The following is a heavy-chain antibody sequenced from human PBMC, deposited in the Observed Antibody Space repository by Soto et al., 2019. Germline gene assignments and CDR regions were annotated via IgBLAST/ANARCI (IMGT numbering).Heavy chain of an antibody. V-gene: IGHV3-23*01. Sequence: EVQLMESGGGLVQPGGSLRLSCAASGFTFSNYAMSWVRQTPGKGLEWVSGISGSGGSTYYADSVKGRFTVSRDNSKNSLYLQMNSLRAEDTAVYYCANGRSSTLFFDYWGQGTLATVSS. CDR2: ISGSGGST. J-gene: IGHJ4*02. CDR3: ANGRSSTLFFDY. D-gene: IGHD6-13*01. CDR1: GFTFSNYA.